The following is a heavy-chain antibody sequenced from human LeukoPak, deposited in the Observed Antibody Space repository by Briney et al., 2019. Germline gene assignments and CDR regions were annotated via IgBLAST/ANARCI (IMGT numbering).Heavy chain of an antibody. CDR3: TRDLHV. J-gene: IGHJ4*02. Sequence: PGGSLRVSXAASGFIFSDHWMHWVRQVPGEALVWVSRISPDGTYTSSADSVRGRFTTSRDNARNTVYLQMNRLRVEDTAIYYCTRDLHVWGQGTLVTVSS. CDR1: GFIFSDHW. V-gene: IGHV3-74*01. CDR2: ISPDGTYT.